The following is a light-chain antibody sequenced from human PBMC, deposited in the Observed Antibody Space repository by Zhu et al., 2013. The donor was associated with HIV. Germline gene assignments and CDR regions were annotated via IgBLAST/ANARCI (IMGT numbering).Light chain of an antibody. J-gene: IGKJ5*01. CDR3: QQRSNWPPT. CDR1: QRISSSY. Sequence: EIVVTQSPGTLSLSPGERATLSCRVSQRISSSYIAWYQHRPGQAPRLLIYGASSRPPGIAERFSGSGSGTDFTLTISRLETEDFAVYYCQQRSNWPPTFGQGTRLEIK. V-gene: IGKV3D-20*02. CDR2: GAS.